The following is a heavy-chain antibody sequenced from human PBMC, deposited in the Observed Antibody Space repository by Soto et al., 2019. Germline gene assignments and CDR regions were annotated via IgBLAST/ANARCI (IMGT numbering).Heavy chain of an antibody. Sequence: GGSLRLSCAASGFTFSDYYMSWVRLAPGKGLEWVSYISTGGGTIYYADSVKGRFTISRDNAKNSLYLQMNSLRAEDTAVYYCARIDGSGIPPSRGAFDIWGQGTMVTVSS. D-gene: IGHD1-20*01. CDR2: ISTGGGTI. J-gene: IGHJ3*02. V-gene: IGHV3-11*01. CDR3: ARIDGSGIPPSRGAFDI. CDR1: GFTFSDYY.